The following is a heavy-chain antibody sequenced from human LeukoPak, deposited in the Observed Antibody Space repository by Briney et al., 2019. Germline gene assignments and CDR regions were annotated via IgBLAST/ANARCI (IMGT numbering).Heavy chain of an antibody. CDR3: AREIWFGERDYYYYYYMDV. CDR1: GGSFSGYY. D-gene: IGHD3-10*01. J-gene: IGHJ6*03. CDR2: INHSGST. V-gene: IGHV4-34*01. Sequence: SETLSLTCAVYGGSFSGYYWSWIRQPPGKGLEWIGEINHSGSTNYNPSLKSRVTISVDTSKNQFSLKLSSVTAADTAVYYCAREIWFGERDYYYYYYMDVWGKGTTVTVSS.